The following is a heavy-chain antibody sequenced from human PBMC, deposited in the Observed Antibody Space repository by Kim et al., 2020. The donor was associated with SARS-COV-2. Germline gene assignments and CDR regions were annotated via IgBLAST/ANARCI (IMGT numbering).Heavy chain of an antibody. Sequence: ETIYAQKFPGRVTMTEDTSTDTAYMELSSLRSEDTAVYYCATFEYSSSSGWGQGTLVTVSS. CDR2: ET. V-gene: IGHV1-24*01. D-gene: IGHD6-6*01. J-gene: IGHJ4*02. CDR3: ATFEYSSSSG.